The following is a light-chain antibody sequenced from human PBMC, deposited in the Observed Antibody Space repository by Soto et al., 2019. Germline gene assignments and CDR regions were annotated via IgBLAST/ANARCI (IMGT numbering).Light chain of an antibody. J-gene: IGKJ1*01. CDR3: QHYGSSPWT. CDR1: QSVSSSY. CDR2: GAS. Sequence: EIVLTQSPGTLSLSPGERATLSCRASQSVSSSYLAWYQQKPGQAPRLLIYGASSRATGIPDTFSGSGCGTDFTLTISRLEPEDFAVYYCQHYGSSPWTFGQGTKGEIK. V-gene: IGKV3-20*01.